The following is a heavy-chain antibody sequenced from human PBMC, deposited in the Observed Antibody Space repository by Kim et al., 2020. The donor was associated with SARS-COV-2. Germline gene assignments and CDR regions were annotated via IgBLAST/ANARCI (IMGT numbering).Heavy chain of an antibody. J-gene: IGHJ5*02. V-gene: IGHV1-2*02. D-gene: IGHD2-2*02. CDR2: INPNSGGT. CDR3: ARERGARPPLLDIVVVPAAIRRLRWFDP. Sequence: ASVKVSCKASGYTFTGYYMHWVRQAPGQGLEWMGWINPNSGGTNYAQKFQGRVTMTRDTSISTAYMELSRLRSDDTAVYYCARERGARPPLLDIVVVPAAIRRLRWFDPWGQGTLVTVSS. CDR1: GYTFTGYY.